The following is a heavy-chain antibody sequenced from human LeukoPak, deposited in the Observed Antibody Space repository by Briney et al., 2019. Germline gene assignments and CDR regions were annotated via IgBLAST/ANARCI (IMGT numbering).Heavy chain of an antibody. CDR3: ARTLSTVPLNWFDT. CDR2: IYPGDSDT. Sequence: GESLKISCKGSGYSFTTYWIAWVRQMPGKGLEWMGIIYPGDSDTRYSPSFQGQVTMSADKSISTAYLQWSDLRASDTAMYYCARTLSTVPLNWFDTWGQGTLVTVSS. V-gene: IGHV5-51*01. CDR1: GYSFTTYW. D-gene: IGHD4-17*01. J-gene: IGHJ5*02.